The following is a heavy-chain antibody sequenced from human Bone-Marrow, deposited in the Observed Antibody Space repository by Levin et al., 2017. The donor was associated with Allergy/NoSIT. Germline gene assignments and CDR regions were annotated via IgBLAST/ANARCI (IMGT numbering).Heavy chain of an antibody. CDR2: IIPNSGGT. Sequence: GASVKVSCKASGYTFTGYYIHWVRQAPGQGLEWMGLIIPNSGGTNYPQKFQGRVTMTRDTSITTAYMELSGLRSDDTAVYYCARELGYCTDTSCYSSFDAWGQGTLVIVSS. J-gene: IGHJ5*02. CDR3: ARELGYCTDTSCYSSFDA. CDR1: GYTFTGYY. D-gene: IGHD2-2*01. V-gene: IGHV1-2*02.